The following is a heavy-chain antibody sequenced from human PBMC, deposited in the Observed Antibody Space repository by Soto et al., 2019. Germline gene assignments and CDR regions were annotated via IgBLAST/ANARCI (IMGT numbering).Heavy chain of an antibody. Sequence: TLSLTCAVSGGSISSSNWWSWVRQPPGKGLEWIGEIYHSGSTNYNPSLKSRVTISVDKSKNQFSLKLSSVTAADTAVYYCARDPSYCSGGSCYSGEFDYWGQGTLVTVSS. CDR2: IYHSGST. D-gene: IGHD2-15*01. CDR3: ARDPSYCSGGSCYSGEFDY. CDR1: GGSISSSNW. J-gene: IGHJ4*02. V-gene: IGHV4-4*02.